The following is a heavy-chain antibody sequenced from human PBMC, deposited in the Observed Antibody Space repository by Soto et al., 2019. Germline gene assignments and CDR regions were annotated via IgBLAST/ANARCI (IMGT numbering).Heavy chain of an antibody. CDR3: ARGRTVTPYYYYYYMDV. CDR2: INHSGST. J-gene: IGHJ6*03. V-gene: IGHV4-34*01. CDR1: GGSFSGYD. D-gene: IGHD4-4*01. Sequence: SETLSLTCAVYGGSFSGYDWSWIRQPPGKGLEWIGEINHSGSTNYNPSLKSRVTISVDTSKNQFSLKLSSVTAADTAVYYCARGRTVTPYYYYYYMDVWGKGATVTVSS.